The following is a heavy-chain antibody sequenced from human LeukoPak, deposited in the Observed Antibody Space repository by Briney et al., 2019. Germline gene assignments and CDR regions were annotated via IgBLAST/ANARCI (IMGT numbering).Heavy chain of an antibody. D-gene: IGHD2-8*01. V-gene: IGHV1-8*01. Sequence: ASVKVSCKGSGYTFTSYDINWVRQATGQGVEWMGWMNPNSGKRGNAQKFQGRVTMTRNTPIRTAYMELSSLRSEDTAVYYCALSVLYSQGGVVLWGQGTLVTVSS. CDR3: ALSVLYSQGGVVL. CDR1: GYTFTSYD. CDR2: MNPNSGKR. J-gene: IGHJ5*02.